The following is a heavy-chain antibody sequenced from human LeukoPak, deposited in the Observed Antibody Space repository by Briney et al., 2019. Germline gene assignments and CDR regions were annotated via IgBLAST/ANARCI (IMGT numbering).Heavy chain of an antibody. Sequence: ASVKVSCKASGYTLTSYGISWVRQAPGQGLEWMGWISAYNGNTNYAQKLQGSVTMTTDTSTSTAYMELRSLRSDDTAVYYCARHIAYGDYAGWFDPWGQGTLVTVSS. CDR2: ISAYNGNT. J-gene: IGHJ5*02. CDR1: GYTLTSYG. V-gene: IGHV1-18*01. CDR3: ARHIAYGDYAGWFDP. D-gene: IGHD4-17*01.